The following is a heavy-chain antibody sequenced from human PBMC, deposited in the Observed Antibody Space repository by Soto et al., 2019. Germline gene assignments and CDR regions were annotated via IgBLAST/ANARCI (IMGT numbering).Heavy chain of an antibody. V-gene: IGHV3-9*01. CDR3: AKDFNPANNGYSSGWYPDY. Sequence: PGGSLRLSCAASGFTFDDYAMHWVRQAPGKGLEWVSGISWNSGSIGYADSVKGRFTISRDNAKNSLYLQMNSLRAEDTALYYCAKDFNPANNGYSSGWYPDYWGQGTLVTVSS. CDR2: ISWNSGSI. J-gene: IGHJ4*02. D-gene: IGHD6-19*01. CDR1: GFTFDDYA.